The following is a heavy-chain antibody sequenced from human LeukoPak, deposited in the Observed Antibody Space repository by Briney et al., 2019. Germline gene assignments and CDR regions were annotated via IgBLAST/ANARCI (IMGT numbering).Heavy chain of an antibody. Sequence: ASVKVSCKASGYTFTGYYMHWVRQAPGQGLEWMGWINPNSGGTNCAQKFQGRVTMTRDTSISTAYMELSRLRSDDTAVYYCARRGCSSTSCYKYYYGMDVWGQGTTVTVSS. CDR1: GYTFTGYY. D-gene: IGHD2-2*01. J-gene: IGHJ6*02. CDR3: ARRGCSSTSCYKYYYGMDV. CDR2: INPNSGGT. V-gene: IGHV1-2*02.